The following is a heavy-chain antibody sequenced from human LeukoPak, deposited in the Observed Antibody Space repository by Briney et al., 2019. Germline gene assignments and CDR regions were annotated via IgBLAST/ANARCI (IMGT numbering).Heavy chain of an antibody. D-gene: IGHD4-17*01. CDR3: ARSNGDYEEFFDY. J-gene: IGHJ4*02. Sequence: PSETLSLTCTVSGGSISSSSYYWGWIRQPPGKGLEWTGSIYYSGSTYYNPSLKSRVTISVDTSKNQFSLKLSSMTAADTAVYYCARSNGDYEEFFDYWGQGTLVTVSS. V-gene: IGHV4-39*07. CDR2: IYYSGST. CDR1: GGSISSSSYY.